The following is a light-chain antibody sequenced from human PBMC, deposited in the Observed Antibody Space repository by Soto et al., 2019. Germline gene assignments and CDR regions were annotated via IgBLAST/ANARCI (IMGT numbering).Light chain of an antibody. J-gene: IGKJ1*01. V-gene: IGKV3-20*01. CDR1: QTFSNSF. CDR2: GAS. Sequence: EIVMTQSPGTLSLSPGERATLSCRASQTFSNSFLSWFQQKPGQAPRLLIYGASTRATGIPDRFSGSGSGTDFTLTINRLEPEDFAVYYCQQYGSSPQTFGQGTKVDI. CDR3: QQYGSSPQT.